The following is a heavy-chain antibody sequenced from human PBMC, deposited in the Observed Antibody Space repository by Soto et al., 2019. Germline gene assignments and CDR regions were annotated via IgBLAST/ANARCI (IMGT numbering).Heavy chain of an antibody. CDR1: GGTFSSYT. Sequence: QVQLVQSGAEVKKPGSSVKVSCKASGGTFSSYTISWVRQAPGQGLEWMGRIIPILGIANYAQKFQGRVTITADKSTSTADMELSSLRSEDTAVYYCARERYSSGWYLGAFDIWGQGTMVTVSS. CDR2: IIPILGIA. V-gene: IGHV1-69*08. CDR3: ARERYSSGWYLGAFDI. D-gene: IGHD6-19*01. J-gene: IGHJ3*02.